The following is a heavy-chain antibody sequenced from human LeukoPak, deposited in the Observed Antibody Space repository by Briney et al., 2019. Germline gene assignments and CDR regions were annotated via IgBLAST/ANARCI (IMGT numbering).Heavy chain of an antibody. CDR2: ITGNHGAT. CDR1: GFTFRSFA. D-gene: IGHD4-17*01. Sequence: GGSLRLPCAASGFTFRSFAMTWVRQAPGKGLEWVSSITGNHGATYNIDSVKGRFTISRDNSQNTLYLQMNSLRAEDTAVYYCTKDPNGDYVGAFDPRGQGTLVTVSS. V-gene: IGHV3-23*01. CDR3: TKDPNGDYVGAFDP. J-gene: IGHJ5*02.